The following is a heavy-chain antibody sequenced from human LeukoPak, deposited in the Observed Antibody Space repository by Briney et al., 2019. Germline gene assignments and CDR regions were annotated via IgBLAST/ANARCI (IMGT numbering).Heavy chain of an antibody. CDR3: ARSTIPIYYDSSGSFDY. Sequence: ASVKVSCKASGYTFTSYYMHWVRQAPGQGLEWMGIINPSGGSTSYAQKFQGRVTMTRDMSTSTVYMELSSLRSEDTAVYYCARSTIPIYYDSSGSFDYWGQGTLVTVSS. CDR2: INPSGGST. V-gene: IGHV1-46*01. CDR1: GYTFTSYY. J-gene: IGHJ4*02. D-gene: IGHD3-22*01.